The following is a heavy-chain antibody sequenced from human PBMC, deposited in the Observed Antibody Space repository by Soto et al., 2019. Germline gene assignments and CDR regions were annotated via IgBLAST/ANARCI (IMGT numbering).Heavy chain of an antibody. CDR2: ISGSGGST. CDR3: AKEGTSSSYYYDSSGYYSGYNY. D-gene: IGHD3-22*01. CDR1: GFTFSSYA. V-gene: IGHV3-23*01. Sequence: PGGSLRLSCAASGFTFSSYAMSWVRQAPGKGLEWVSAISGSGGSTYYADSVKGRFTISRDNSKNTLYLQMNSLRAEDTAVYYCAKEGTSSSYYYDSSGYYSGYNYWGQGTLVTVSS. J-gene: IGHJ4*02.